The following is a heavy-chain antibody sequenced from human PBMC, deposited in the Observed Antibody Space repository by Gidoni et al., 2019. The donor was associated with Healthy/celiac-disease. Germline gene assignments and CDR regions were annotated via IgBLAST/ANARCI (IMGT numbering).Heavy chain of an antibody. CDR1: GSTFGDYA. CDR2: IRSKAYGGTT. Sequence: EVQLVESGVGLVKPGRSLRLSCTASGSTFGDYAMRWFRQAPGKGLEWVGFIRSKAYGGTTEYAASVKGRFTISRDDSKSIAYLQMNSLKTEDTAVYYCTRSLIYQYCSGGSCLDDYWGQGTLVTVSS. CDR3: TRSLIYQYCSGGSCLDDY. D-gene: IGHD2-15*01. J-gene: IGHJ4*02. V-gene: IGHV3-49*05.